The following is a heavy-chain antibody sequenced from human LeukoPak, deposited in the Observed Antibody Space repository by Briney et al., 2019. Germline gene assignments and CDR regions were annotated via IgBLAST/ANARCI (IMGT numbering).Heavy chain of an antibody. CDR1: GGSISSGSYY. J-gene: IGHJ4*02. D-gene: IGHD1-14*01. V-gene: IGHV4-39*07. CDR3: ARAPEYGLYYFDY. Sequence: SETLSLTCTVSGGSISSGSYYWGWIRQPPGKGLEWIGNNYYSGSTYYNPSLKSRVSTSVDTSKNQFSLKLTSVTAADTAVYYCARAPEYGLYYFDYWGQGTPVTVSS. CDR2: NYYSGST.